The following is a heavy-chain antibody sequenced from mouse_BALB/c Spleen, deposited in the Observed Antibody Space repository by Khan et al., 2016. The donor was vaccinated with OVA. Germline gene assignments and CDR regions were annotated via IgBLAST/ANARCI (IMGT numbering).Heavy chain of an antibody. CDR3: ARGNYYGSSSWFGY. Sequence: QVQLKESGAELMKPGASVKISCKATGYTFSSYWIEWVKQRPGHGLEWIGEILPGSGRNNYNEKFKGKAKFTADTSSNTAYMQLRSLTSEDSAFYYCARGNYYGSSSWFGYWGQVTLVTVSA. V-gene: IGHV1-9*01. J-gene: IGHJ3*01. D-gene: IGHD1-1*01. CDR1: GYTFSSYW. CDR2: ILPGSGRN.